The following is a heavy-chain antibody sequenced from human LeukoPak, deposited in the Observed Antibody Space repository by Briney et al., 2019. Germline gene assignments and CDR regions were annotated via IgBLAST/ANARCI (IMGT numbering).Heavy chain of an antibody. CDR2: ISANNGNT. CDR3: MRGGRDYFDY. Sequence: GASVKVSCKASGYTFTSYGISWVRQAPGQGLEWMGWISANNGNTNYVQKLQGRVTMTTDTSTSTVYMELRCLRSDDTAVYYCMRGGRDYFDYWGQGTLVTVSS. D-gene: IGHD3-10*01. J-gene: IGHJ4*02. CDR1: GYTFTSYG. V-gene: IGHV1-18*01.